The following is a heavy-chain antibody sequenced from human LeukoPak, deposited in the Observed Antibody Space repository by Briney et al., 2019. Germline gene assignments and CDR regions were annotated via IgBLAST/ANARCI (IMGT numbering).Heavy chain of an antibody. CDR1: GFTFSDYS. CDR2: ITSSGGTT. Sequence: GGSLRLSCVASGFTFSDYSMNWLRQAPGKGLEWLSYITSSGGTTYYADSLRGRFTISRDNAKNSLYLQMNSLRAEDTAIYYCARVRGSSWYLDYWGQGTLVTVSS. D-gene: IGHD6-13*01. J-gene: IGHJ4*02. V-gene: IGHV3-48*01. CDR3: ARVRGSSWYLDY.